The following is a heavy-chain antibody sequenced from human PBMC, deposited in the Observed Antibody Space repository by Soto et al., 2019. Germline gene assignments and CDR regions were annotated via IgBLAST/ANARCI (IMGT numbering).Heavy chain of an antibody. Sequence: ASVKVSCKASGYTFTSYYMHWVRQAPGQGLEWMGIINPSGGSTSYAQKFQGRVTMTRDTSTSTVYMELSSLRSEDTAVYYCARAPPDIVVGGDYYYYYYMDVWGKGTTVTVSS. J-gene: IGHJ6*03. CDR3: ARAPPDIVVGGDYYYYYYMDV. CDR2: INPSGGST. D-gene: IGHD2-2*01. CDR1: GYTFTSYY. V-gene: IGHV1-46*03.